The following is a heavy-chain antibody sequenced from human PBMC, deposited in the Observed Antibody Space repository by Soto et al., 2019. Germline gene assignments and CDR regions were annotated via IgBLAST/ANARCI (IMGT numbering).Heavy chain of an antibody. Sequence: GGSLRLSCAASGFTFSSYGMHWVRQAPGKGLEWVAVISYDGSNKYYADSVKGRFTISRDNSKNTLYLQMNSLRAEDTAVYYCATDIVVVPAAMEVDYFQHWGQGTLVTVSS. CDR2: ISYDGSNK. CDR3: ATDIVVVPAAMEVDYFQH. J-gene: IGHJ1*01. D-gene: IGHD2-2*01. V-gene: IGHV3-30*03. CDR1: GFTFSSYG.